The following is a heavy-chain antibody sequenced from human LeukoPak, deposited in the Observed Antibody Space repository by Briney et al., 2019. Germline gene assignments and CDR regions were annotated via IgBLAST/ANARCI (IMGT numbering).Heavy chain of an antibody. V-gene: IGHV1-2*06. CDR2: INPNSGGT. D-gene: IGHD6-6*01. CDR3: ARTAARRFDY. J-gene: IGHJ4*02. Sequence: VASVTVSCKASGYTFTGHYMHWVRQAPGQGLEWMGRINPNSGGTNYAQKFQGRVTMTRDTSTSTVYMELSSLRSDDTAVYYCARTAARRFDYWGQGTLVTVSS. CDR1: GYTFTGHY.